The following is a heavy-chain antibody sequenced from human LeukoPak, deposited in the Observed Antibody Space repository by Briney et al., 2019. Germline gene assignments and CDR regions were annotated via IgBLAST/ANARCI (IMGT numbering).Heavy chain of an antibody. CDR2: INPNSGGT. J-gene: IGHJ4*02. V-gene: IGHV1-2*06. D-gene: IGHD3-3*01. Sequence: ASVKVSCKASGYTFTGYYMHWARQAPGQGLEWMGRINPNSGGTNYAQKFQGRVTMTRDTSISTAYMELSRLRSDDTAVYYCARARVLRFLEWLPNSWGQGTLVTVSS. CDR1: GYTFTGYY. CDR3: ARARVLRFLEWLPNS.